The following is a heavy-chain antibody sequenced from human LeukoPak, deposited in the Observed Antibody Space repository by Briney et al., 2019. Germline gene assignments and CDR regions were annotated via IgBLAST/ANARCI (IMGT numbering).Heavy chain of an antibody. D-gene: IGHD1-26*01. J-gene: IGHJ6*02. CDR3: ARHDPVGHYQHGMDV. CDR2: IYYNGAT. CDR1: GGSISGYF. Sequence: SETLSLTCTVSGGSISGYFWSCIRQPPGKGLEFIGYIYYNGATLYSPSLKSRVTMSVDTSKNQFSLNLRSVTAADTAVYYCARHDPVGHYQHGMDVWGQGTSVTVFS. V-gene: IGHV4-59*08.